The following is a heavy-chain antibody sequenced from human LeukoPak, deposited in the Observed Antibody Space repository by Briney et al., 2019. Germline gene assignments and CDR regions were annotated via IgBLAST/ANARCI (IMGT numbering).Heavy chain of an antibody. D-gene: IGHD4-17*01. CDR3: ARVFNVTTVTTYAFDI. J-gene: IGHJ3*02. CDR1: GGSISSYY. V-gene: IGHV4-4*07. CDR2: IYTSGST. Sequence: PSETLSLTCTVSGGSISSYYWSWIRQPAGKGLEWIGRIYTSGSTNYNPSLKSRVTMSVDTSKNQFSLKLSSVTAADTAVYYCARVFNVTTVTTYAFDIWGQGTMVTVSS.